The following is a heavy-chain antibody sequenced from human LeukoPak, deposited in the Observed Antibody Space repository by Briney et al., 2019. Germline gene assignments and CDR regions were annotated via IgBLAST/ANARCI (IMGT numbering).Heavy chain of an antibody. V-gene: IGHV4-59*01. CDR2: IYYSGST. CDR1: GGSISSYY. Sequence: PSETLSLTCTVSGGSISSYYWSWIRQPPGKGLEWIGYIYYSGSTNYNPSLKSRVTISVDTSKNQFSLKLSSVTAADTAVYYCARAVGSFYYMDVWGKGTTVTTSS. J-gene: IGHJ6*03. CDR3: ARAVGSFYYMDV.